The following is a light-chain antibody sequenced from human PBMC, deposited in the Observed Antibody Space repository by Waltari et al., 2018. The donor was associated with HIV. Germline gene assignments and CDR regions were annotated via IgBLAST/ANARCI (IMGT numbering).Light chain of an antibody. J-gene: IGKJ1*01. Sequence: DIVMTQSPLSLPVTPGESASISCRSSQSLLHTNGHHYVAWYLQKPGQSPQLLIYLTSSRASVVPDRFSGGGAGTDFTLKISRVEAADVGVYYCMQGLHTPWTFGQGTKVEIK. CDR1: QSLLHTNGHHY. V-gene: IGKV2-28*01. CDR2: LTS. CDR3: MQGLHTPWT.